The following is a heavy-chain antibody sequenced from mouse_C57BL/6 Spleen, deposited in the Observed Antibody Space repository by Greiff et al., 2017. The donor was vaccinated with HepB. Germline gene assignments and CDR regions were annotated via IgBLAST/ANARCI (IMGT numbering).Heavy chain of an antibody. CDR3: REQHYGSSYYAMDY. CDR2: IDPETGGT. D-gene: IGHD1-1*01. V-gene: IGHV1-15*01. CDR1: GYTFTDYE. J-gene: IGHJ4*01. Sequence: QVQLQQSGAELVRPGASVTLSCKASGYTFTDYEMHWVKQTPVHGLEWIGAIDPETGGTAYNQKFKGKAILTADKSSSTAYMELRSLTSEDSAVYYCREQHYGSSYYAMDYWGQGTSVTVSS.